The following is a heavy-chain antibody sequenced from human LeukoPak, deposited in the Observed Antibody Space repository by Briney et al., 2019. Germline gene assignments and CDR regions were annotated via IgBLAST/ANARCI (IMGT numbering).Heavy chain of an antibody. CDR1: GGSISSGGYY. D-gene: IGHD4-17*01. Sequence: PSETLSLTCTVSGGSISSGGYYWSWIRQHPGKGLEWIGYIYYSGSTYYNPSLKSRVTISVDTSKNQFSLKLSSVTAADTAVYYCARDRGTVTTWYFDLWGRGTLATVSS. CDR3: ARDRGTVTTWYFDL. CDR2: IYYSGST. J-gene: IGHJ2*01. V-gene: IGHV4-31*03.